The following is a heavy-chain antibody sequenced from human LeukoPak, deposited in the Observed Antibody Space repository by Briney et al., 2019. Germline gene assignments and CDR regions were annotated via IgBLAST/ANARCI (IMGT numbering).Heavy chain of an antibody. CDR1: GFTFSSYS. Sequence: GGSLRLSCAASGFTFSSYSMNWVRQAPGKGLEWVSSISSSSSYIYYADSVKGRFTISRDNAKNSLYLQMNSLRAEDTAVYYCAKDRGGQDSYGLVHWGQGTLVTVSS. V-gene: IGHV3-21*04. J-gene: IGHJ4*02. CDR3: AKDRGGQDSYGLVH. CDR2: ISSSSSYI. D-gene: IGHD5-18*01.